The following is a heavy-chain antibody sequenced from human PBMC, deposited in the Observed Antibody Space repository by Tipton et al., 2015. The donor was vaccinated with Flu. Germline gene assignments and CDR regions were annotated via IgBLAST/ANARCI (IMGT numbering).Heavy chain of an antibody. Sequence: SLRLSCAASGFTFISYSMNWVRQAPGKGREWVSSISSSSSYIYYADSVKGRFTISRDNAKNSLYLQMNSLRAEDTAVYYCAGSVVPAAIDYWGLGTLVTVST. V-gene: IGHV3-21*01. CDR3: AGSVVPAAIDY. J-gene: IGHJ4*02. CDR2: ISSSSSYI. CDR1: GFTFISYS. D-gene: IGHD2-2*01.